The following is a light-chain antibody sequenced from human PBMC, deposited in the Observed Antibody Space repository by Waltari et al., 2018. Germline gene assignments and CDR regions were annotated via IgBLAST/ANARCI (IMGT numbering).Light chain of an antibody. CDR3: QQINSYPRT. CDR1: KAISSY. Sequence: DIQLTQSPSFLSASVGHRVTITCRASKAISSYLAWYQQKPVKAPKVLIYAASTLQRGVPARFGGSGSGTEFTLTISSLQPEDFATYYCQQINSYPRTFGQGTKVEIK. V-gene: IGKV1-9*01. J-gene: IGKJ1*01. CDR2: AAS.